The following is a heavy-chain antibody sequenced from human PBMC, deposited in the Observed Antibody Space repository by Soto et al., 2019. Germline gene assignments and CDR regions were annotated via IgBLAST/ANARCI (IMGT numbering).Heavy chain of an antibody. V-gene: IGHV4-38-2*02. CDR3: ARESELELLNACSNYYYGMDV. CDR1: GYSISSGYY. CDR2: IYHSGST. Sequence: SETLSLTCAVSGYSISSGYYWGWIRQPPGKGLEWIGSIYHSGSTYYNPSLKSRVTISVDTSKNQFSLKLSSVTAADTAVYYCARESELELLNACSNYYYGMDVWGQGTTVTV. D-gene: IGHD1-7*01. J-gene: IGHJ6*02.